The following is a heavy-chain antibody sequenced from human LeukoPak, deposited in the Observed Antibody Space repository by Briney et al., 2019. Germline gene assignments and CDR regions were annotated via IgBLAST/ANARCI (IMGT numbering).Heavy chain of an antibody. D-gene: IGHD5-18*01. CDR3: TTSKQPYYYYMDV. CDR1: GFTFSNAW. V-gene: IGHV3-15*01. J-gene: IGHJ6*03. CDR2: IKSKTDGGTT. Sequence: MSGGSLRLSCAASGFTFSNAWMSWVRQAPGKGLEWVGRIKSKTDGGTTDYAAPVKGRFTISRDDSKNTLYLQMNSLKTEDTAVYYCTTSKQPYYYYMDVWGKGTTVTVSS.